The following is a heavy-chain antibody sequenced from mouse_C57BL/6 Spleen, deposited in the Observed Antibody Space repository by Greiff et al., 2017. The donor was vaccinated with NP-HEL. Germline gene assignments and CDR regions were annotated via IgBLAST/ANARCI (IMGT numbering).Heavy chain of an antibody. CDR2: INPYNGGT. J-gene: IGHJ2*01. D-gene: IGHD1-1*01. Sequence: VQLQQSGPVLVKPGASVKMSCKASGYTFTDSYMNWVKQSHGKSLEWIGVINPYNGGTSYNQKFKGKATLTVDKSSSTAYMELNSLTSEDSAVYYCAREGYYGSSPLDYWGQGTTLTVSS. CDR3: AREGYYGSSPLDY. CDR1: GYTFTDSY. V-gene: IGHV1-19*01.